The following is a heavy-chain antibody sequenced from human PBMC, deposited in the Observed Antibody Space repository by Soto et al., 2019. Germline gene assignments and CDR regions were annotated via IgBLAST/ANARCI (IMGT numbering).Heavy chain of an antibody. D-gene: IGHD2-2*03. Sequence: QLQLQESGSRLVKPSQTLSLTCAVSGGSSSSGGYSWSWIRQPPVKGLEWIGYIYHSGGTYYNPSLKSRVTISVDRSKNQFSLKLSSVTAADTAVYYCARSLDIVLVPAAMQVGWFDPWGQGTLVTVSS. V-gene: IGHV4-30-2*01. CDR1: GGSSSSGGYS. J-gene: IGHJ5*02. CDR3: ARSLDIVLVPAAMQVGWFDP. CDR2: IYHSGGT.